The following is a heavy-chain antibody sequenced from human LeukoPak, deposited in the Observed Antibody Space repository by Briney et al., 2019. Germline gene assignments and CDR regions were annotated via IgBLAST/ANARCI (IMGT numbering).Heavy chain of an antibody. V-gene: IGHV6-1*01. CDR3: ARAGHGSHWFDP. D-gene: IGHD6-19*01. Sequence: SQTLSLTCAISGDSFSSDRAAWNWIRQSPSRGLEWLGRTWFMSIWKTEYAVSVQARATINADTSKNQFSLHLNSVTPEDTAVYYCARAGHGSHWFDPWGQGAPVTVSS. CDR1: GDSFSSDRAA. CDR2: TWFMSIWKT. J-gene: IGHJ5*02.